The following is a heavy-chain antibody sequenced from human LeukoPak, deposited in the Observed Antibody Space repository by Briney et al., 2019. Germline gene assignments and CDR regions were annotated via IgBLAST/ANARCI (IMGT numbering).Heavy chain of an antibody. V-gene: IGHV3-23*01. CDR1: GFTFSNCA. D-gene: IGHD5-18*01. CDR3: AKSGSGYSYADYFDY. CDR2: ISGSGENT. J-gene: IGHJ4*02. Sequence: PGGSLRLSCTASGFTFSNCAMSWVRQAPGKGLELISTISGSGENTNYADSVKGRFRISRDFSKTTLYLHMNGLSADDTAVYYCAKSGSGYSYADYFDYWGQGTLATVSS.